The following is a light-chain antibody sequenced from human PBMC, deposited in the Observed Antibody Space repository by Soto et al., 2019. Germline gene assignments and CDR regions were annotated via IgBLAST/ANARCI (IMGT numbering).Light chain of an antibody. J-gene: IGKJ1*01. CDR1: ESISTW. Sequence: DIQMTQSPSTLSASVRDRVTITCRASESISTWLAWYQQKPGKAPELLISDASSLQSGVSSRFSGSGTGTEFTHTSSSLQPDDLATYYGQQYKSYSRTFGQGTKVEIK. CDR3: QQYKSYSRT. V-gene: IGKV1-5*01. CDR2: DAS.